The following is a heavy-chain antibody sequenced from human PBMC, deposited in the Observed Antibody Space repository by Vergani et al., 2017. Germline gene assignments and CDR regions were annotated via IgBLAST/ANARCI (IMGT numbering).Heavy chain of an antibody. Sequence: QVQLVPSGAEVKKPGASGTVSCKASGYTFTSYGISWVRQAPGQGLEWMGWISAYNGNTNYAQKLQGRVTMTTDTSTSTAYMELRSLRSDDTAVYYCAREQGGSGSYYPYYYYYYMDVWGKGTTVTVSS. CDR1: GYTFTSYG. CDR3: AREQGGSGSYYPYYYYYYMDV. CDR2: ISAYNGNT. V-gene: IGHV1-18*01. D-gene: IGHD3-10*01. J-gene: IGHJ6*03.